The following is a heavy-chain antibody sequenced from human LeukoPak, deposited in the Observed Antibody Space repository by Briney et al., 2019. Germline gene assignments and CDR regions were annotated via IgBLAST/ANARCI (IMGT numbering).Heavy chain of an antibody. CDR2: ISSSGSTI. CDR1: GFTFSSYE. J-gene: IGHJ5*01. V-gene: IGHV3-48*03. CDR3: ARESCSGGNCYVLDS. Sequence: PGGSLRLSCAASGFTFSSYEMNWVRQAPGKGLEWVSYISSSGSTIYYADSVKGRITISRDNAKSSLYLQMNSLRAEDTAVYYCARESCSGGNCYVLDSWGQGTLVIVSS. D-gene: IGHD2-15*01.